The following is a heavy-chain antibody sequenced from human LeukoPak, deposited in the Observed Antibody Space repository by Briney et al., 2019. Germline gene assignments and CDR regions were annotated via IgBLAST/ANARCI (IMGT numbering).Heavy chain of an antibody. J-gene: IGHJ4*02. Sequence: GGSLRLSCAASGFTFSSYGMHWVRQAPGKGLEWVAFIRYDGSNKYYADSVKGRFTISRDNSKNLLYLQMNSLRAEDTAVYYCARDAAIVGAHPPDYWGQGTLVTVSS. D-gene: IGHD1-26*01. CDR3: ARDAAIVGAHPPDY. CDR2: IRYDGSNK. V-gene: IGHV3-30*02. CDR1: GFTFSSYG.